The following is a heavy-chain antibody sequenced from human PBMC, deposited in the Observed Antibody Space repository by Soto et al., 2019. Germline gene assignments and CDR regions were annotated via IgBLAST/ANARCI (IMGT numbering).Heavy chain of an antibody. J-gene: IGHJ1*01. D-gene: IGHD2-2*01. CDR1: GGTFSSYA. Sequence: ASVKVSCKASGGTFSSYAISWVRQAPGQGLEWMGGIIPIFGTANYAQKFQGRVTITADESTSTAYMELSSLRSEDTAVYYCALWPAANPRNRLAFWGQGTLDTGSS. V-gene: IGHV1-69*13. CDR3: ALWPAANPRNRLAF. CDR2: IIPIFGTA.